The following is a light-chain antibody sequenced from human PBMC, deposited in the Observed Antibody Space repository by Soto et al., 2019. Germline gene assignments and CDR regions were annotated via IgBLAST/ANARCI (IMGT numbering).Light chain of an antibody. CDR3: QQYNSYSRT. CDR1: QTILTY. V-gene: IGKV1-39*01. J-gene: IGKJ1*01. Sequence: DIQMTQSQSSLSASVGDRVTITCRASQTILTYLNWYQKKSGKAPKLLIYAASSLQSGVPSRFSGVGSATDFNLTISSLQTDEWATYEGQQYNSYSRTCCQGTKVEIK. CDR2: AAS.